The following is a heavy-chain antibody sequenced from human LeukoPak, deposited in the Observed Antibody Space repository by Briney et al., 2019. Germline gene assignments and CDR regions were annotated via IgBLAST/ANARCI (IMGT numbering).Heavy chain of an antibody. D-gene: IGHD5-18*01. J-gene: IGHJ6*02. Sequence: SETLSLTCAVYGGSFSGYYWSWIRQPPGKGLEWIGEINHSGSTNYNPSLKRRVTILVKTSNNKSSLKLRSVTGADTVVYYCARAKIQLWSYYYYGMDVWGQGTMVTVSS. CDR2: INHSGST. V-gene: IGHV4-34*01. CDR1: GGSFSGYY. CDR3: ARAKIQLWSYYYYGMDV.